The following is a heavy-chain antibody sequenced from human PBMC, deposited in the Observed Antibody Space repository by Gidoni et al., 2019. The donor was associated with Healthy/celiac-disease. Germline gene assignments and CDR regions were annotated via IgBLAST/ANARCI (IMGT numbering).Heavy chain of an antibody. Sequence: QVQLVESGGGVVQPGRSLRLSCPASGFTFRSYGMHWVRQAPGQGLEWVAVISYDGSNKYYADSVKGRFTISRDNSKNTLYLQMNSLRAEDTAVYYCAKSLIVGADNWFDPWGQGTLVTVSS. V-gene: IGHV3-30*18. CDR2: ISYDGSNK. CDR3: AKSLIVGADNWFDP. CDR1: GFTFRSYG. D-gene: IGHD1-26*01. J-gene: IGHJ5*02.